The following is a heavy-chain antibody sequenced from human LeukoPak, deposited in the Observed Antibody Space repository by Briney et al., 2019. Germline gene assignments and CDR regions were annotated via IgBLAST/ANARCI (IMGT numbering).Heavy chain of an antibody. V-gene: IGHV4-59*08. CDR2: IYYSWST. D-gene: IGHD1-26*01. Sequence: SETLSLTRTVAGGSISGYYWSWIRQPPGKGLEWIGYIYYSWSTNYNASLKSRVTMSVDTSNHQFSLTLSSVPAEETAAYYYARRLVGATGTGPFDYWGQGTLVTVSS. CDR3: ARRLVGATGTGPFDY. CDR1: GGSISGYY. J-gene: IGHJ4*02.